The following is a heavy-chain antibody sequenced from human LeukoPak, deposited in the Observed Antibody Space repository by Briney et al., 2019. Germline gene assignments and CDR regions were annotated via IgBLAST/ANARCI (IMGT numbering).Heavy chain of an antibody. J-gene: IGHJ4*02. V-gene: IGHV1-8*01. Sequence: ASVKVSCMASGYTFTSYDTNWVRQATGPGLEWMGWMNPNSGNTGYAQKFQGRVTMTRNTSISTAYMELSSLRSEDTAVYYCALDYGDYVFDYWGQGTLVTVSS. CDR1: GYTFTSYD. D-gene: IGHD4-17*01. CDR2: MNPNSGNT. CDR3: ALDYGDYVFDY.